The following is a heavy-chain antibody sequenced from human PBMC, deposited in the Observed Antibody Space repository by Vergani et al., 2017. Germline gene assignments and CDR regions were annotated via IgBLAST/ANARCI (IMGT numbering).Heavy chain of an antibody. J-gene: IGHJ4*02. CDR1: GYTFTDYY. Sequence: VQLVQSGAEVKKPGATVKISCKVSGYTFTDYYMHWVQQAPGQGLEWMGIINPSGGHTNYAQKFQGRVTMTRDTSTSTVYMELSSLRSEDTAIYYCARGDYGILTGYRYWGQGTLVTVSA. CDR3: ARGDYGILTGYRY. V-gene: IGHV1-46*03. D-gene: IGHD3-9*01. CDR2: INPSGGHT.